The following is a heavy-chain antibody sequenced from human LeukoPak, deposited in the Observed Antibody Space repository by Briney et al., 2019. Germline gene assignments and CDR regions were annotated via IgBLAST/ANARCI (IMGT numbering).Heavy chain of an antibody. CDR2: INPNIGGT. D-gene: IGHD3-22*01. CDR1: GYTFTGYC. CDR3: ASAPMRVVILSPSLDF. V-gene: IGHV1-2*02. J-gene: IGHJ4*02. Sequence: ASVTVSCKTSGYTFTGYCMPRVRQAPGPGIGWMGWINPNIGGTNYAQKFQGRVTITSDTDIITAYMELSSWKSDDTAMYYCASAPMRVVILSPSLDFWGQRTLVTVSS.